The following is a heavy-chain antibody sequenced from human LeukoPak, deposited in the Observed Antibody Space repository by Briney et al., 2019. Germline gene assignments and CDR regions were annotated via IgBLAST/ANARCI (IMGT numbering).Heavy chain of an antibody. Sequence: GTSLRLSCAPSGFTFRNYGMHWVRQAPGKGLEWVSGLWYDGRNKAYADSVKGRFTICRDNSENMLYLQMNSLRDEDTAVYYCARGLMTPNTYCDLWGQGALVTVSS. V-gene: IGHV3-33*01. CDR1: GFTFRNYG. CDR3: ARGLMTPNTYCDL. D-gene: IGHD2-8*01. CDR2: LWYDGRNK. J-gene: IGHJ4*02.